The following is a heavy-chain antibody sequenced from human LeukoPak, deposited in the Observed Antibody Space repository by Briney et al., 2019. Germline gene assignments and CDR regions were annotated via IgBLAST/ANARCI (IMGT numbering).Heavy chain of an antibody. CDR1: GFTFSSYW. Sequence: GGSLRLSCAASGFTFSSYWMHWVRHAPGKGPVWVSRINSDGSSTSYADSVTGRFTISRDNAKNTLYLQMNSLRDEDTAVYYCARDDWFDPWGQGTLVTVSS. CDR3: ARDDWFDP. J-gene: IGHJ5*02. V-gene: IGHV3-74*01. CDR2: INSDGSST.